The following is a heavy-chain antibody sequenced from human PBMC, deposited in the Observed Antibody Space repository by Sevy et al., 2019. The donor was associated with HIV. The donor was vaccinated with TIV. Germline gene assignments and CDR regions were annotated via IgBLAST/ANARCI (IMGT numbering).Heavy chain of an antibody. CDR1: VDTFTTYD. D-gene: IGHD3-3*01. CDR2: MSPKSGNT. V-gene: IGHV1-8*02. J-gene: IGHJ6*02. Sequence: ASVKVSCKASVDTFTTYDINWVRQATGQGLEWMGWMSPKSGNTGFAQKFQGSLTMTRDTSISTAYMELSSLRSEDTAVYYCVSGGSGDVWNYEYYYYGMDVWGQGTTVTVSS. CDR3: VSGGSGDVWNYEYYYYGMDV.